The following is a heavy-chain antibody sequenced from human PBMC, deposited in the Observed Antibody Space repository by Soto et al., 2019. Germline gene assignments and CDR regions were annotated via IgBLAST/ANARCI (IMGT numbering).Heavy chain of an antibody. Sequence: GGSLRLSCVASGFPFSSYAMSWVSQTPGKGLEWVSGISGSGGRTYYADSVKGRFTISRDNSNNTLSLQMHILRVEDTAVYFCAKGGYYSLFDTWGQGTMVTVSS. D-gene: IGHD3-16*01. CDR1: GFPFSSYA. CDR3: AKGGYYSLFDT. CDR2: ISGSGGRT. V-gene: IGHV3-23*01. J-gene: IGHJ3*02.